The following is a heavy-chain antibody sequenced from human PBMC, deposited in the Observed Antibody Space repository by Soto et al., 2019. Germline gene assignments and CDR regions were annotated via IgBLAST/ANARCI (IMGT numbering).Heavy chain of an antibody. V-gene: IGHV4-39*01. CDR2: VYASGRT. CDR1: GDFISIGSHF. Sequence: KTSETLSLTCSVSGDFISIGSHFWGWIRQPPGKGLEWIGSVYASGRTYQNTSLKSRVTISVDTSKNQFSLRLTSVTAADTAVYFCARHGPTAVAERWFDSWGQGTLVTVSS. D-gene: IGHD6-19*01. CDR3: ARHGPTAVAERWFDS. J-gene: IGHJ5*01.